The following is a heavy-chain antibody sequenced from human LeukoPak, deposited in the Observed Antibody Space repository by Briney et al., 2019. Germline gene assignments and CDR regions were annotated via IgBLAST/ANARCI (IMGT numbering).Heavy chain of an antibody. CDR1: GFTFDDYT. CDR2: ISWDGGST. Sequence: GGSLRLSCAASGFTFDDYTMHWVRQAPGKGLEWVSLISWDGGSTYYADSVKGRFTISRDNSKNTLYLQMTSLRAEDTAMYYCAKRVVGCSSSSCYIALDAWGQGNLVTVSS. D-gene: IGHD2-2*02. V-gene: IGHV3-43*01. CDR3: AKRVVGCSSSSCYIALDA. J-gene: IGHJ5*02.